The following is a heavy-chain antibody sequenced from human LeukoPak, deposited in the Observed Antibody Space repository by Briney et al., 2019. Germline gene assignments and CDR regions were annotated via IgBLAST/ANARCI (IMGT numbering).Heavy chain of an antibody. CDR1: GFTFSSYS. D-gene: IGHD2/OR15-2a*01. Sequence: GGSLRLSCAASGFTFSSYSMNWVRQAPGKGLEWVSLITSSGRYIYYADSVKGRFTISRDNSENSLYLQMDSLTAEDTAVCYCTRKGSQWDFLVDYWGQGTRVAVSP. CDR2: ITSSGRYI. V-gene: IGHV3-21*01. CDR3: TRKGSQWDFLVDY. J-gene: IGHJ4*02.